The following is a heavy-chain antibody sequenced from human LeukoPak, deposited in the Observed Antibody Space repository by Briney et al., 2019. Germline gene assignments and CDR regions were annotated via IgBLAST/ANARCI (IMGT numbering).Heavy chain of an antibody. CDR1: GYTFSGTGWY. D-gene: IGHD3-10*01. CDR2: IHPNNGDT. J-gene: IGHJ4*02. V-gene: IGHV1-2*02. Sequence: ASVKVSCKASGYTFSGTGWYLYWLRQAPGQGLECMGWIHPNNGDTAYAQKFGGRVAMTRDTSISTAYMELRRLRPDDTAVYFCARDGPAQMVDLDYWGQGTLVTVSS. CDR3: ARDGPAQMVDLDY.